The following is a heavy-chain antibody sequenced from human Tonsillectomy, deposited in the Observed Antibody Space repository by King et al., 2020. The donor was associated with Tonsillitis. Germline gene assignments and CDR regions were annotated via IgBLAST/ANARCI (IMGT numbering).Heavy chain of an antibody. J-gene: IGHJ6*03. CDR3: ARETAIYYGSGSLGLDYMDV. Sequence: VQLVESGGGLVQPGGSLRLSCAASGFTFSSYDMHWVRQATGKGLEWVSAIGTAGDTYYPGSVKGRFTISRENAKNSLYLQMNSLRAEDTARYYCARETAIYYGSGSLGLDYMDVWGKGTTVTVSS. V-gene: IGHV3-13*01. D-gene: IGHD3-10*01. CDR1: GFTFSSYD. CDR2: IGTAGDT.